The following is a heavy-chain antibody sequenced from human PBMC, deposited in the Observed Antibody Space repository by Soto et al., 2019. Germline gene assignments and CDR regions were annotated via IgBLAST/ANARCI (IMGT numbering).Heavy chain of an antibody. Sequence: QVQLVESGGGLVKPGGSLRLSCAASGFTFSDYYMSWIRQAPGKGLGWVSYISSSSSYTNYADSVKGRFNISRDNAKNSLYLQMNCLRAGDTAVYYWASPSGGSYNWGQGTLVTVSS. D-gene: IGHD1-26*01. CDR3: ASPSGGSYN. CDR1: GFTFSDYY. J-gene: IGHJ4*02. V-gene: IGHV3-11*06. CDR2: ISSSSSYT.